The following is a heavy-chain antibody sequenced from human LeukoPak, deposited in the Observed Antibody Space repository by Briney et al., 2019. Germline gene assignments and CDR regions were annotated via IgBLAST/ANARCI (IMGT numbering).Heavy chain of an antibody. J-gene: IGHJ6*04. CDR3: AELGITMIGGV. Sequence: PGGTLRLSCAASGFSFSSYGMSWVRQAPGTGLEWVSGISGGAVSTNYADSVKGRFTISRDNSKNSLYLQMNSLRAEDTAVYYCAELGITMIGGVWGKGTTVTISS. CDR1: GFSFSSYG. D-gene: IGHD3-10*02. V-gene: IGHV3-23*01. CDR2: ISGGAVST.